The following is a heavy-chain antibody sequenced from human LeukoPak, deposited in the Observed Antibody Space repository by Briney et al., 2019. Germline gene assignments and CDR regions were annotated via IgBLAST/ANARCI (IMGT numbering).Heavy chain of an antibody. CDR1: GGSISSGGYY. CDR3: ARYYYDSSGSDAFDI. D-gene: IGHD3-22*01. J-gene: IGHJ3*02. Sequence: SQTLSLTCTVSGGSISSGGYYWSWLRQHPGKGLEWIGYIYYSGSTYYNPSLKSRVTISVDTSKNQFSLKLSSVTAADTAVYYCARYYYDSSGSDAFDIWGQGTMVTVSS. CDR2: IYYSGST. V-gene: IGHV4-31*03.